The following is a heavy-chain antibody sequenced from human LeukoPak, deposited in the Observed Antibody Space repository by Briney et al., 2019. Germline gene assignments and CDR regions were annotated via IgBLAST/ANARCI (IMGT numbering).Heavy chain of an antibody. V-gene: IGHV3-53*01. J-gene: IGHJ4*02. Sequence: GGSLRLSCAASGFTVNSHYMSWVRQAPGKGLEWVSIIYDGGTTSYEDSVKGRFTISRDSSNNILYLQMSSLRAEDTAVYYCATVAGGTYHFDLWGQGALVTASS. CDR3: ATVAGGTYHFDL. D-gene: IGHD1-26*01. CDR2: IYDGGTT. CDR1: GFTVNSHY.